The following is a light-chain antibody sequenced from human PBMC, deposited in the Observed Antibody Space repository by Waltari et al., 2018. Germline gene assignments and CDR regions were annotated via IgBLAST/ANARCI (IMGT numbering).Light chain of an antibody. CDR1: SSPVGGSDY. V-gene: IGLV2-11*01. CDR2: DVR. Sequence: QSALTQPRSVSGSPGQSVTIPCTGSSSPVGGSDYVSWYQQHPGKAPELMIVDVRKWPSGVPDRLSGSKSGNTASLTISGLQADDEADYYCCAYTGNFWVFGGGTELIVL. CDR3: CAYTGNFWV. J-gene: IGLJ3*02.